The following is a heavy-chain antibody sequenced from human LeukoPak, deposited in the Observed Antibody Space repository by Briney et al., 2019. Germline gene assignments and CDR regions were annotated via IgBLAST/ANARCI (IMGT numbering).Heavy chain of an antibody. CDR2: IIPIFGTA. J-gene: IGHJ4*02. D-gene: IGHD6-19*01. CDR1: GGTFSSYA. Sequence: ASVKVSCKASGGTFSSYAISWVRQAPGQGLEWMGGIIPIFGTANYAQKFQGRVTITADESTSTAYMELSSLRSEDTAVYYCARADSSGSYYLVDYWGQGALVTVSS. V-gene: IGHV1-69*13. CDR3: ARADSSGSYYLVDY.